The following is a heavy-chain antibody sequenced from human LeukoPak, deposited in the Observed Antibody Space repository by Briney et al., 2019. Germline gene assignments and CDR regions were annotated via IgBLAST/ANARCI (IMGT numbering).Heavy chain of an antibody. J-gene: IGHJ6*02. CDR1: GGTFSSYA. Sequence: SVKVSCKASGGTFSSYAISWVRQAPGPGLEWMGRIIPILGIANYAQKLQGRVTITADKSTSTAYMELSSLRSEGTAVYYCARDLRSSSTSYYYYYGMDVWGQGTTVTVSS. D-gene: IGHD2-2*01. V-gene: IGHV1-69*04. CDR3: ARDLRSSSTSYYYYYGMDV. CDR2: IIPILGIA.